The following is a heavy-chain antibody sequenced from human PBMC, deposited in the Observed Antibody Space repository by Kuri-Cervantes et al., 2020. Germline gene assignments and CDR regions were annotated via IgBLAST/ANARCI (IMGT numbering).Heavy chain of an antibody. Sequence: GESLKISCAASGFTFSSYWMSWVRQAPGKGLEWVSSITSNGDITYADSVKGRFVVSRESIKNSLYLQMNSLRAGDTAVYYCARGKFSWYSGGLDPWGQGTLVTVSS. CDR2: ITSNGDI. CDR3: ARGKFSWYSGGLDP. J-gene: IGHJ5*02. CDR1: GFTFSSYW. D-gene: IGHD1-26*01. V-gene: IGHV3-21*01.